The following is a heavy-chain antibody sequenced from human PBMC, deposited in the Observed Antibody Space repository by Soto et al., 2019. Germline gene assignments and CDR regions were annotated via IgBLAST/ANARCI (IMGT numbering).Heavy chain of an antibody. V-gene: IGHV4-31*03. CDR2: IYYSGST. J-gene: IGHJ3*02. Sequence: SETLSLTCTVSGGSISSGGYYWSWIRQHPGKGLEWIGYIYYSGSTYYNPSLKSRVTISVDTSKNQFSLKLSSVTAADTAVYYCARDYPDNYDSSGYYDSMVGFDIWGQGTMVTVSS. CDR1: GGSISSGGYY. CDR3: ARDYPDNYDSSGYYDSMVGFDI. D-gene: IGHD3-22*01.